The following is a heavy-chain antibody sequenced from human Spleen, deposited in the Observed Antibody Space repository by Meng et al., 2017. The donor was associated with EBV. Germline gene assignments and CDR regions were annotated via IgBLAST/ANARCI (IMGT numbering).Heavy chain of an antibody. J-gene: IGHJ5*01. V-gene: IGHV4-34*01. CDR1: GGSFNDYY. CDR3: ARAGSFLGIIDS. CDR2: INHSGIT. Sequence: VQLQPWGEGPLKPSEPLSLTCSVYGGSFNDYYWTWIRQPPGKGLEWIGEINHSGITNYNPSLKSRVTISVDTSKNQFSLKLSSVTAADTAVYYCARAGSFLGIIDSWGQGTLVTVSS. D-gene: IGHD2/OR15-2a*01.